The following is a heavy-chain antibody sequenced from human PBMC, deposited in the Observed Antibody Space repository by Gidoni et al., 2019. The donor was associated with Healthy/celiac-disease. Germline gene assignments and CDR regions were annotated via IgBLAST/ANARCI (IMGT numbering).Heavy chain of an antibody. CDR3: ARAEMITFGGARSWFDP. CDR2: IIPIFGTA. CDR1: GGTFSSYA. J-gene: IGHJ5*02. Sequence: QVQLVQSGAEVKKPGSSVKVSCKASGGTFSSYAIRWVRQAPGQGLEWMGGIIPIFGTANYAQKFQGRVTITADESTSTAYMELSSLRSEDTAVYYCARAEMITFGGARSWFDPWGQGTLVTVSS. D-gene: IGHD3-16*01. V-gene: IGHV1-69*01.